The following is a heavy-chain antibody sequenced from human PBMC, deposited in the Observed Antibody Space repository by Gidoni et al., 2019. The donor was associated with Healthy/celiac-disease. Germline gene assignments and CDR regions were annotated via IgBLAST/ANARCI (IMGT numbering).Heavy chain of an antibody. CDR2: IYHSGST. J-gene: IGHJ4*02. Sequence: QVHLQESGPGLVKPSRTLSLPCAGSGGSISSSNWWSWVRRPQGKGLEWFGEIYHSGSTNYNPSLKSRATISVDKSKNQFSLKMRSVTAADTAVYYCARVDATYSSSAWIDYWGQGTLVTVSS. CDR3: ARVDATYSSSAWIDY. D-gene: IGHD6-6*01. V-gene: IGHV4-4*02. CDR1: GGSISSSNW.